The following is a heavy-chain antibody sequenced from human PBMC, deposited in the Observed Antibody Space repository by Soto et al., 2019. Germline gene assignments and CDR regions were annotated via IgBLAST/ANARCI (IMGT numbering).Heavy chain of an antibody. CDR3: ARDAMIPGYYYYYGMDV. D-gene: IGHD3-22*01. J-gene: IGHJ6*02. CDR1: GFTFSSYS. V-gene: IGHV3-21*01. Sequence: PGGSLRLSCAASGFTFSSYSMSWVRQAPGKGLEWVSSISSSSSYIYYADSVKGRFTISRDNAKNSLYLQMNSLRAEDTAVYYCARDAMIPGYYYYYGMDVWGQGTTVTVSS. CDR2: ISSSSSYI.